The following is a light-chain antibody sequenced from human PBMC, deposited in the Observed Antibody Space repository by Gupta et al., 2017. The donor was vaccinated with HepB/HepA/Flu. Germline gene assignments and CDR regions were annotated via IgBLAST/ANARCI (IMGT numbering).Light chain of an antibody. V-gene: IGKV1-39*01. CDR2: AAS. J-gene: IGKJ1*01. CDR3: QQSYSTPRT. Sequence: DIQMTQSPSSLSASVGDRVTITCRASQSISSYLNWYQQKPGKAPKLLIYAASSLQVGVPSRFSGRGSGTDFTLTISSLQPEDFATYYCQQSYSTPRTFGQGTKVEIK. CDR1: QSISSY.